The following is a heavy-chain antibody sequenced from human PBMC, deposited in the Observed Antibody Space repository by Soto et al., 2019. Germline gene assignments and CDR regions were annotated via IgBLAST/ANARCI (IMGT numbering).Heavy chain of an antibody. Sequence: ASVNVSCTDSGYTFTGYYIHWVRQAPGQGIEWMGWINPNSGGTNYAQKFQGWVTMTRDTSISTAYMVLSRLRSGDTAVYYCARSTYYYGSGSYSESDYDYGMDVWGQGTTVTVSS. CDR2: INPNSGGT. J-gene: IGHJ6*02. CDR1: GYTFTGYY. D-gene: IGHD3-10*01. CDR3: ARSTYYYGSGSYSESDYDYGMDV. V-gene: IGHV1-2*04.